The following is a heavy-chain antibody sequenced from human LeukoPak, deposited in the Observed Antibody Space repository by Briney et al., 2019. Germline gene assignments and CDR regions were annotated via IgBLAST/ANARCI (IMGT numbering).Heavy chain of an antibody. CDR3: ARSNARLSYYYDSSGYLKTPDWFDP. CDR2: IYYRGST. CDR1: GGSINSYY. V-gene: IGHV4-59*13. J-gene: IGHJ5*02. Sequence: RSETLSLTCTVSGGSINSYYWSWIRQPPGKGLEWLGYIYYRGSTNYNRSLKSRVTISVDTSKSQFSLKLSSVTAADTAVYYCARSNARLSYYYDSSGYLKTPDWFDPWAREPWSPSPQ. D-gene: IGHD3-22*01.